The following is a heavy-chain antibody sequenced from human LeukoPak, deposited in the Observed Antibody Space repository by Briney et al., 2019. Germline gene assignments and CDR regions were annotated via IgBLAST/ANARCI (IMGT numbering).Heavy chain of an antibody. Sequence: GASVEVSCKASGYTFTSYDINWVRQATGQGLEWMGWMNPKSGYTGYAQKFQGKVTMTRDTSISTAYMEVSSLTFDDTAIYYCARVNGLPDYWGQGTLVTVSS. CDR3: ARVNGLPDY. CDR1: GYTFTSYD. D-gene: IGHD2-8*01. J-gene: IGHJ4*02. V-gene: IGHV1-8*01. CDR2: MNPKSGYT.